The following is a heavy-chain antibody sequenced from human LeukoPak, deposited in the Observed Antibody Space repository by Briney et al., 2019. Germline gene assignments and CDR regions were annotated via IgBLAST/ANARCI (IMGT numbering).Heavy chain of an antibody. CDR2: ISYDGSNK. V-gene: IGHV3-30*18. CDR3: AKDGLVIHQASYFDY. Sequence: GGSLRLSCAASGFTFSSYWMHWVRQAPGKGLEWVAVISYDGSNKYYADSVEGRFTISRDNSKNTLYLQMNSLRAEDTAVYYCAKDGLVIHQASYFDYWGQGTLVTVSS. CDR1: GFTFSSYW. J-gene: IGHJ4*02. D-gene: IGHD3-22*01.